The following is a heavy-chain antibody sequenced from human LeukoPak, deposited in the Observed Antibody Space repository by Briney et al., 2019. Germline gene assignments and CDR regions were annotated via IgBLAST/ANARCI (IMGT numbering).Heavy chain of an antibody. CDR2: IYTSGST. V-gene: IGHV4-61*02. D-gene: IGHD2-15*01. CDR3: ARVQSEVVVAATRSYYYYGMDV. Sequence: PSQTLSLTCTVSGGSISSGSYYWSWIRQPAGKGLEWIGRIYTSGSTSYNPSLKSRVTISVDTSKNQFSLKLSSVTAADTAVYYCARVQSEVVVAATRSYYYYGMDVWGQGTLVTVSS. CDR1: GGSISSGSYY. J-gene: IGHJ6*02.